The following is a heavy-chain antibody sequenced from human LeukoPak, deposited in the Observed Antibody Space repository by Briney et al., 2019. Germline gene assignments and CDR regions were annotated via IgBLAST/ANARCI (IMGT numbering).Heavy chain of an antibody. D-gene: IGHD2/OR15-2a*01. CDR3: ATDFYRGRQFDY. CDR1: GNTFTDLS. V-gene: IGHV1-24*01. Sequence: ASVKVSCKVSGNTFTDLSMNWVRQAPGKGLEWMGGFDLEDVETIYAQKFQGRVTMTEDTSTEKAYMELTSLRPEDTAVYYCATDFYRGRQFDYWGQGTLVTVTS. J-gene: IGHJ4*02. CDR2: FDLEDVET.